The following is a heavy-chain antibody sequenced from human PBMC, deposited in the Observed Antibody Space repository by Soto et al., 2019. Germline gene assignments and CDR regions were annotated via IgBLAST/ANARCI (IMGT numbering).Heavy chain of an antibody. CDR3: ALTGGSMWGGRFDY. CDR1: GGSISSGGYY. J-gene: IGHJ4*02. Sequence: SETLSLTCTVSGGSISSGGYYWSWIRQHPGKGLEWIGYIYYSGSTYYNPSLKSRVTISVDTSKNQFSLKLSSVTAADTAVHYCALTGGSMWGGRFDYWGQGTLVTVSS. CDR2: IYYSGST. V-gene: IGHV4-31*03. D-gene: IGHD3-16*01.